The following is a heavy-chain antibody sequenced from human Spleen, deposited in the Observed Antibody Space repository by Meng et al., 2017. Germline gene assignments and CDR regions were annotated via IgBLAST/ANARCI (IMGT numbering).Heavy chain of an antibody. V-gene: IGHV4-38-2*01. CDR2: IYHSGTT. CDR1: DYSISSGYY. J-gene: IGHJ4*02. D-gene: IGHD6-19*01. Sequence: GSLRLSCAVSDYSISSGYYWGWIRQPPGKGLEWIGSIYHSGTTYYNPSLKSRVTISVDTSKNQFSLKLSSVTAADTAVYYCARGQGSGWYLMGYWGQGTLVTVSS. CDR3: ARGQGSGWYLMGY.